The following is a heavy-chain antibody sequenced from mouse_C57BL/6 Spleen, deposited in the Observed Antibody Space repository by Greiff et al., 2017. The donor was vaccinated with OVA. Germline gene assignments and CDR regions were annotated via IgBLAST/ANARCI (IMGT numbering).Heavy chain of an antibody. CDR1: GFNIKDYY. CDR3: TIYGSSPYWYFDV. CDR2: IDPEDGDT. V-gene: IGHV14-1*01. J-gene: IGHJ1*03. Sequence: EVKLVESGAELVRPGASVKLSCTASGFNIKDYYMHWVKQRPEQGLEWIGRIDPEDGDTEYAPKFQGKATMTADTSSNTAYLQLSSLTSEDTAVYYCTIYGSSPYWYFDVWGTGTTVTVSS. D-gene: IGHD1-1*01.